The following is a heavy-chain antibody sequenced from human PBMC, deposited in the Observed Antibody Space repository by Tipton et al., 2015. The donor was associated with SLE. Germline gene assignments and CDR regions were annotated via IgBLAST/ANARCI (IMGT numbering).Heavy chain of an antibody. D-gene: IGHD3-22*01. CDR2: ISSSSSYT. CDR3: AREGSGYYYGFDY. CDR1: EFTFSDYY. J-gene: IGHJ4*02. Sequence: GSLRLSCAASEFTFSDYYMSWIRQAPGKGLEWVSYISSSSSYTNYADSVKGRFTISRDNAKNSLYLQMNSLRAEDTAVYYCAREGSGYYYGFDYWGQGTLVTVSS. V-gene: IGHV3-11*05.